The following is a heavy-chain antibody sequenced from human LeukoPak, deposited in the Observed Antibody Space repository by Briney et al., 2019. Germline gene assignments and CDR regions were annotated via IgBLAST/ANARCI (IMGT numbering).Heavy chain of an antibody. Sequence: SETLSLTCTVSGGSISSSSCYWGWLRQPPGKGLEWIGSIYYSGSTYYNPSLKSRVTISVDTSKNQFSLKLSSVTAADTAVYYCARRDGNNDAFDIWGQGTMVTVSS. CDR3: ARRDGNNDAFDI. D-gene: IGHD4-23*01. CDR2: IYYSGST. CDR1: GGSISSSSCY. V-gene: IGHV4-39*01. J-gene: IGHJ3*02.